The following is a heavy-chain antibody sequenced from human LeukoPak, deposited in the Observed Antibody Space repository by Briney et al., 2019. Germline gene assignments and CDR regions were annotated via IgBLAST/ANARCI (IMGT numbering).Heavy chain of an antibody. CDR2: IWHDGNRK. CDR3: TRAAGITGTRRDNWFDP. V-gene: IGHV3-33*01. Sequence: GTSLRLSCAASGFTFSSYDMHWVRRGPGKGLEWVASIWHDGNRKYHADSVEGRFTISRDKSKNTVYVQMHSLRADDTAVYYCTRAAGITGTRRDNWFDPWGQGTLVIVSS. CDR1: GFTFSSYD. J-gene: IGHJ5*02. D-gene: IGHD1/OR15-1a*01.